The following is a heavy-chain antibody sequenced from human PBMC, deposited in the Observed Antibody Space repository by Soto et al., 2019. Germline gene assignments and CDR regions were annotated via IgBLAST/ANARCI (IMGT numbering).Heavy chain of an antibody. CDR1: GFTFSSYG. CDR3: ANTNIEFDY. Sequence: GGSLRLSCAASGFTFSSYGMHWVRQAPGKGLEWVAVISYDGSNKYYADSVKGRFTISRDNSKNTLYLQMNSLRAEDTAVYYCANTNIEFDYWGQGTLVTVSS. J-gene: IGHJ4*02. V-gene: IGHV3-30*18. CDR2: ISYDGSNK. D-gene: IGHD2-2*01.